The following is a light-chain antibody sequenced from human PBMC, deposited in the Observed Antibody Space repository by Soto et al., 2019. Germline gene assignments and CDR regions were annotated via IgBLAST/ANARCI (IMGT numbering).Light chain of an antibody. CDR3: QQYKDWPPLT. CDR2: GAS. Sequence: EIVMTQSPATLSVSPGERATLSCRASQSVTSNLAWYQQKPGQAPRLLIYGASTRAPGIPARFSGSGSGTEFTLTISRLQSEDFAVYYCQQYKDWPPLTFGGGTKVEIK. CDR1: QSVTSN. J-gene: IGKJ4*01. V-gene: IGKV3D-15*01.